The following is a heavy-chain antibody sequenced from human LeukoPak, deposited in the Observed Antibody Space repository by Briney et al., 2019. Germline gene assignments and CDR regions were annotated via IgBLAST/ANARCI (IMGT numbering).Heavy chain of an antibody. V-gene: IGHV7-4-1*01. CDR1: GYTFKDYV. CDR2: INTNTGDP. D-gene: IGHD6-19*01. CDR3: VRARLGTVAVLDF. Sequence: ASVKVSCKTSGYTFKDYVMNWVRQAPGQGLQWMGWINTNTGDPTYAQAFRGRFFFSLDSSLTTTYLQISSLKAEDTAVYYCVRARLGTVAVLDFWGQGTRVSVSS. J-gene: IGHJ4*02.